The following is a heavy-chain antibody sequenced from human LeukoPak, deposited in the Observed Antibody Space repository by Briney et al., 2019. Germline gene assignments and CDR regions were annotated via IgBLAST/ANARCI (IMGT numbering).Heavy chain of an antibody. CDR3: ARVAVIYYYYMEV. CDR2: IRQDGSEQ. D-gene: IGHD2/OR15-2a*01. CDR1: GFTFGNNY. Sequence: GGSLRLSCAASGFTFGNNYMTWVRQAPGKGLEWVANIRQDGSEQYYMDSVKGRFTISRDNAKHSLFLQMNSLRAEDTAVYYCARVAVIYYYYMEVWGRGTTVTVSS. V-gene: IGHV3-7*01. J-gene: IGHJ6*03.